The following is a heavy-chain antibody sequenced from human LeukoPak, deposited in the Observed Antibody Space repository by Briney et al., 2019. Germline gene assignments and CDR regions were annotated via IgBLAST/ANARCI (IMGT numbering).Heavy chain of an antibody. Sequence: GGSLRLSCAASGFTFDDFAMHWVRQAPGKGLEWVSGISGSGDNTYYADSVKGRFTISRDNSKNTLYVQVNSLGTEDTAAYYCAKGSYYDSSGSFYFDYWGQGTLVTVSS. J-gene: IGHJ4*02. CDR2: ISGSGDNT. CDR3: AKGSYYDSSGSFYFDY. CDR1: GFTFDDFA. D-gene: IGHD3-22*01. V-gene: IGHV3-23*01.